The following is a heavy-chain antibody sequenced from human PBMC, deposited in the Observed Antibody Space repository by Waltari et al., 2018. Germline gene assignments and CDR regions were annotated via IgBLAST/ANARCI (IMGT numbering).Heavy chain of an antibody. V-gene: IGHV1-69*01. D-gene: IGHD1-7*01. CDR3: ATFGGNSNWFDP. J-gene: IGHJ5*02. Sequence: QVQLVQSGAEVKNPGSTLKVSCKTSGGAFSTYAISRVRQAPGQGLEWMGIIPISGTADYSQKFQGRSTITADESTSTAYMELSGLKSDDTAVYYCATFGGNSNWFDPWGQGTLVTVSS. CDR2: IIPISGTA. CDR1: GGAFSTYA.